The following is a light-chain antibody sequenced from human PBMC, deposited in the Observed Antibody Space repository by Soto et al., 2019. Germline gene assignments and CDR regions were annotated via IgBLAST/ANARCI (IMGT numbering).Light chain of an antibody. J-gene: IGLJ1*01. CDR2: GNS. V-gene: IGLV1-40*01. CDR3: QSYDSSLSGSNV. CDR1: SSNIGAGYD. Sequence: QSVLTQPRSVSGAPGQRVTISCTGSSSNIGAGYDVHWYQQLPGTAPKLLIYGNSNRPSGVPDRFSGSKSGTSASLAITALQAEDEADYYCQSYDSSLSGSNVFGTGTKVTVL.